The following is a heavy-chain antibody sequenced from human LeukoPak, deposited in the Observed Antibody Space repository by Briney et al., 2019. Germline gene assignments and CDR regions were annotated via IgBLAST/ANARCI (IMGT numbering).Heavy chain of an antibody. CDR1: GFTFSSYE. V-gene: IGHV3-48*03. J-gene: IGHJ6*04. CDR3: AELGITMIGGV. D-gene: IGHD3-10*02. Sequence: GGSLRLSCAAAGFTFSSYEMNWVRQAPGKGLEWVSYISSSGRTIYYADSVKGRFTISRDNAKNSLYLQMNSLRAEDTAVYYCAELGITMIGGVWGKGTTVTISS. CDR2: ISSSGRTI.